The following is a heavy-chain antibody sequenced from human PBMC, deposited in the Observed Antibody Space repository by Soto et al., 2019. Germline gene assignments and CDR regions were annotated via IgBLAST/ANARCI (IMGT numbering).Heavy chain of an antibody. CDR3: ARSQMERRRYGMDV. V-gene: IGHV3-30-3*01. CDR1: GFTFYTYA. CDR2: ISYDESNK. D-gene: IGHD1-1*01. J-gene: IGHJ6*02. Sequence: QAQLVESGGGVVQPGRSLRLSCAASGFTFYTYAMHWVRQAPGKGLEWVAVISYDESNKYYADSVKGRFTISRDNSKSTLYLQINNLRTEDTAVYYCARSQMERRRYGMDVWGQGTTVTVSS.